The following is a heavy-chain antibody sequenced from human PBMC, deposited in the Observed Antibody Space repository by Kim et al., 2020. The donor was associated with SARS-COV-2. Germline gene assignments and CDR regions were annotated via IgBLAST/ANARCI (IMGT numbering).Heavy chain of an antibody. D-gene: IGHD3-10*01. J-gene: IGHJ4*02. V-gene: IGHV3-23*01. CDR3: AKDPYYYGSGSYLVY. Sequence: DSVKGRFTISRDNSKNTLYLQMNSLRAEDTAVYYCAKDPYYYGSGSYLVYWGQGTLVTVSS.